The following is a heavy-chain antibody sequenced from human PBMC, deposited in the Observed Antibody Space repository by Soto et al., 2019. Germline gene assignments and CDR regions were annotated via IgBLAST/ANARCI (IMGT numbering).Heavy chain of an antibody. CDR1: GFTFSSYA. Sequence: GGSLRLSCAASGFTFSSYAMSWVRQAPGKGLEWVSAISGSGGSTYYADSVKGRFTISRDNSKNTLYLQMNSLRAEDTAVYYCAKVVRGSWCQLKWFDRWGQGTLVTVSS. CDR2: ISGSGGST. CDR3: AKVVRGSWCQLKWFDR. D-gene: IGHD6-13*01. V-gene: IGHV3-23*01. J-gene: IGHJ5*02.